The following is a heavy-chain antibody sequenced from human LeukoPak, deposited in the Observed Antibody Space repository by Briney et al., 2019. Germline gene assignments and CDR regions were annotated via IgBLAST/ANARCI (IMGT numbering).Heavy chain of an antibody. CDR1: GCTFTTYW. J-gene: IGHJ4*02. V-gene: IGHV5-51*01. D-gene: IGHD1-26*01. CDR3: ARLQSLLGTTIDFDY. Sequence: GGSLQISCKGTGCTFTTYWIGGARRLSGKEVEGMGSIYPGDSDTRYSPSCQGQVNISAYKCRSTAYLQWSTLKASDTAMYYCARLQSLLGTTIDFDYWGQGSLVTVSS. CDR2: IYPGDSDT.